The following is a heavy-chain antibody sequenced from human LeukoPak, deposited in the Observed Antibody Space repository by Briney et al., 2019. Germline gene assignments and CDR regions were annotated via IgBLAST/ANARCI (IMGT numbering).Heavy chain of an antibody. CDR3: ARTTPDYGDYTGDY. CDR2: ISAYNGNT. J-gene: IGHJ4*02. Sequence: ASVKVSCKASGYTFTSYGISWVRQAPGQGLEWMGWISAYNGNTNYAQKLQGRVTMTTHTSTSTAYMELRSLRSDDTAVYYCARTTPDYGDYTGDYWGQGTLVTVSS. D-gene: IGHD4-17*01. CDR1: GYTFTSYG. V-gene: IGHV1-18*01.